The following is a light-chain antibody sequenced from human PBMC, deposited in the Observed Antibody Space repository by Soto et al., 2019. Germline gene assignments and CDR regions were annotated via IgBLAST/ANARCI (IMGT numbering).Light chain of an antibody. Sequence: EIVLTQSPGTLSLSPGERATLSCRASQSGSNVAWYQQYPGQAPRLLNYSTSRRAAGIPGRFSGRGSGTDFTLTISRLEPEDFAVYYCQQYGSSFSFGGGTKVDIK. CDR3: QQYGSSFS. J-gene: IGKJ4*01. CDR1: QSGSN. V-gene: IGKV3-20*01. CDR2: STS.